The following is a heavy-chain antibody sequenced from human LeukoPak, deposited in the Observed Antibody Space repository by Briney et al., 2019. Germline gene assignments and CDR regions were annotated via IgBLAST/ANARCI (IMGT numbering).Heavy chain of an antibody. CDR3: ARIVVVPGPKYNWFDP. Sequence: SETLSLTCAVYGGSFSGYYWSWIRQPPGKGLEWIGEINHSGSTNYNPSLKSRVTISVDTSKNQFSLKLSSVTAADTAVYYRARIVVVPGPKYNWFDPWGQGTLVTVSS. D-gene: IGHD2-2*01. J-gene: IGHJ5*02. V-gene: IGHV4-34*01. CDR1: GGSFSGYY. CDR2: INHSGST.